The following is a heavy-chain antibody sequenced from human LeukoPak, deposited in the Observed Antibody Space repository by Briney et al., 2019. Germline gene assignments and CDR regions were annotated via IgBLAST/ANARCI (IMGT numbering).Heavy chain of an antibody. CDR3: ARRQGRRGIVGPTILKGAFDI. D-gene: IGHD1-26*01. CDR1: GFTFSSYW. CDR2: INIDGSST. J-gene: IGHJ3*02. Sequence: GGSLRLSCAASGFTFSSYWMHWVRQAPGKGLVWVSRINIDGSSTSYADSVKGRFTISRDDAKNSLYLQMNSLRAEDTAVYYCARRQGRRGIVGPTILKGAFDIWGQGTMVTVSS. V-gene: IGHV3-74*01.